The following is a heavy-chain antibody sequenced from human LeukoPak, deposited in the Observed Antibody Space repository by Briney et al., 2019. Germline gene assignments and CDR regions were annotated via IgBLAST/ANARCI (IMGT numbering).Heavy chain of an antibody. Sequence: GGSLRLSCAASGFIFSSHCMHWVRQAPGKGLIWISRINTDGSSTTYADSVKGRFTISRDNAKNSLYLQMNSLRAEDTAVYYCASGTAGTGDFVDYWGQGTLVTVSS. D-gene: IGHD6-19*01. V-gene: IGHV3-74*01. CDR1: GFIFSSHC. CDR3: ASGTAGTGDFVDY. J-gene: IGHJ4*02. CDR2: INTDGSST.